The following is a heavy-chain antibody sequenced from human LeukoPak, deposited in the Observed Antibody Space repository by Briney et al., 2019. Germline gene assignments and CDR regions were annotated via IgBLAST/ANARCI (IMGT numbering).Heavy chain of an antibody. CDR3: ARPRGYSGYDIGDY. D-gene: IGHD5-12*01. CDR1: GFTFSSYA. V-gene: IGHV3-30*04. CDR2: ISYDGSNK. J-gene: IGHJ4*02. Sequence: PGRSLGLSCAASGFTFSSYAMHWVRQAPGKGLEWVAVISYDGSNKYYADSVKGRFTISRDNSKNTLYLQMNSLRAEDTAVYYCARPRGYSGYDIGDYWGQGTLVTVSS.